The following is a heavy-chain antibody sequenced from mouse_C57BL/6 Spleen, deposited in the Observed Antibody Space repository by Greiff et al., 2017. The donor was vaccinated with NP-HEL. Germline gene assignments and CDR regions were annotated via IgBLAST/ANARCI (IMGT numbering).Heavy chain of an antibody. J-gene: IGHJ4*01. CDR1: GFNIKDYY. CDR3: TTTTTVGYYYAMDY. CDR2: IDPEDGDT. V-gene: IGHV14-1*01. Sequence: EVQLQQSGAELVRPGASVKLSCTASGFNIKDYYMHWVKQRPEQGLEWIGRIDPEDGDTEYAPKFQGKATMTADTSSNTAYLQLSSLTSEDTAVYYCTTTTTVGYYYAMDYWGQGTSVTVSS. D-gene: IGHD1-1*01.